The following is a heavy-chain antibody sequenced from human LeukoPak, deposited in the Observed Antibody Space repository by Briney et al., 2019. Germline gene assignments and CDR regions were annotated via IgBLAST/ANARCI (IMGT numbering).Heavy chain of an antibody. Sequence: SVKVSCKASGYTFTSYGISWVRQAPGQGLEWMGGIIPIFGTANYAQKFQGRVTITADESTSTAYMELSSLRSEDTAVYYCAREGEVVVPAAIYYYYYGMDVWGQGTTVTVSS. CDR2: IIPIFGTA. V-gene: IGHV1-69*13. D-gene: IGHD2-2*01. CDR3: AREGEVVVPAAIYYYYYGMDV. J-gene: IGHJ6*02. CDR1: GYTFTSYG.